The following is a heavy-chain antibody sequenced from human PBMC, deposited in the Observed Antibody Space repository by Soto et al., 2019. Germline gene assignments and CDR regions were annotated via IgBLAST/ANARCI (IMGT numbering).Heavy chain of an antibody. CDR3: ARDSLYGSGSYYDRWPPYGMDV. Sequence: SETLSLTCTVSGGSISSGDYYWSWIRQPPGKGLEWIGYIYYSGSTYYNPSLKSRVTRSVDTSKNQFSLKLSSVTAADTAVYYCARDSLYGSGSYYDRWPPYGMDVWGQGTTVTVSS. D-gene: IGHD3-10*01. V-gene: IGHV4-30-4*01. CDR1: GGSISSGDYY. CDR2: IYYSGST. J-gene: IGHJ6*02.